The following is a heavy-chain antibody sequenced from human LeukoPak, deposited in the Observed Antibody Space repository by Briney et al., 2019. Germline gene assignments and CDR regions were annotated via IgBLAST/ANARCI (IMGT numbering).Heavy chain of an antibody. CDR3: AHSSSFSY. Sequence: GGSLRLSCEASGFTFGSYNMNWVRQAPGKGLEWVSYISSTGSTIFYADSVKGRFTISRDNAKNSLYLQMNSLKDEDTAVYYCAHSSSFSYWGQGTLVTVSS. CDR1: GFTFGSYN. D-gene: IGHD6-13*01. V-gene: IGHV3-48*02. CDR2: ISSTGSTI. J-gene: IGHJ4*02.